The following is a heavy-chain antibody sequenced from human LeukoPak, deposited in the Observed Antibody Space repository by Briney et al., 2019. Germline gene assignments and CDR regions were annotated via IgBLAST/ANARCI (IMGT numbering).Heavy chain of an antibody. CDR2: ISYDGSNK. D-gene: IGHD1-26*01. J-gene: IGHJ6*02. CDR1: GFTFSSYA. V-gene: IGHV3-30-3*01. Sequence: GRSLRLYCAASGFTFSSYAMHWVRQAPGKGLEWVAVISYDGSNKYYADSVKGRFTISRDNSKNTLYLQMNSLRAEDTAVYYCASGDSGSYYYYGMDVWGQGTTVTVSS. CDR3: ASGDSGSYYYYGMDV.